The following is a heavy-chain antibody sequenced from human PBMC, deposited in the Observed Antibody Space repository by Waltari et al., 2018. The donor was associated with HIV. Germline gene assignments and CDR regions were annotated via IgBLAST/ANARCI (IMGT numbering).Heavy chain of an antibody. J-gene: IGHJ6*02. Sequence: QVQLIQSGAEVKQPGASVKVYCKVFGYTLTELSMHWVRQAPGKGLEWMGGFDPEDDETIYAQKFQGRVTMTEDTSTDSAYMELSSLTSEDTAVYYCATGGGTTSIQLYDLDVWGQGTTVTVSS. CDR2: FDPEDDET. CDR1: GYTLTELS. D-gene: IGHD1-26*01. V-gene: IGHV1-24*01. CDR3: ATGGGTTSIQLYDLDV.